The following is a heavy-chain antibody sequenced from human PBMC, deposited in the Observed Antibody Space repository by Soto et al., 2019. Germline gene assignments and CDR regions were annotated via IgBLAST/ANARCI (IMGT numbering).Heavy chain of an antibody. V-gene: IGHV3-30-3*01. CDR1: GFTFSSYA. Sequence: GGSLRLSCAASGFTFSSYAMHWVRQAPGKGLEWVAVISYDGSNKYYADSVKGRFTISRDNSKNTLYLQMNSLRAEDTAVYYCARDLYIVVVPAAQRGYYYYGMDVWGQGTTVTVSS. D-gene: IGHD2-2*01. CDR3: ARDLYIVVVPAAQRGYYYYGMDV. CDR2: ISYDGSNK. J-gene: IGHJ6*02.